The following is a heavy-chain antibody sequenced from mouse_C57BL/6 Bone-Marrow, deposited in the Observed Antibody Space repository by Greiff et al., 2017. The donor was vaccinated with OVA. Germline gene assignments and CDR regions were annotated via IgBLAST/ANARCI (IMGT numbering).Heavy chain of an antibody. CDR1: GFTFSDYG. Sequence: EVMLVESGGGLVKPGGSLKLSCAASGFTFSDYGMHWVRQAPEKGLEWVAYISSGSSTIYYADTVKGRFTISRDNAKNTLFLQMTSLRSEDTAMYYCARLPCWYFDVWGTGTTVTVSS. V-gene: IGHV5-17*01. CDR2: ISSGSSTI. J-gene: IGHJ1*03. CDR3: ARLPCWYFDV.